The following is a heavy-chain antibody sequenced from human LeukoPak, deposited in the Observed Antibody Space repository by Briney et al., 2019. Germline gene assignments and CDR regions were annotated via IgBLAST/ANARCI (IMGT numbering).Heavy chain of an antibody. CDR2: IYYSGST. CDR3: AVRRFGMYYFDY. D-gene: IGHD3-16*01. V-gene: IGHV4-30-4*01. J-gene: IGHJ4*02. CDR1: GGSISSGDYY. Sequence: SETLSLTCTVSGGSISSGDYYWSWIRQPPGTGLEWIGYIYYSGSTYYNPSLKSRVTISVDTSKNQFSLKLSSVTAADTAVYYCAVRRFGMYYFDYWGQGTLVTVSS.